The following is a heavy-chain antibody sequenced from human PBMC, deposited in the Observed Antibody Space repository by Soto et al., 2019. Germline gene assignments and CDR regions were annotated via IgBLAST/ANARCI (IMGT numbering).Heavy chain of an antibody. CDR1: GYSISSGYY. CDR2: IYHSGST. CDR3: ASGLGRGVTTLFDY. V-gene: IGHV4-38-2*01. D-gene: IGHD4-17*01. Sequence: PSETLSLTCAVSGYSISSGYYWGWIRQPPGKGLEWIGSIYHSGSTYYNPSLKSRVTISVDTSTNQFSLKLSSVTAADTAVYYCASGLGRGVTTLFDYWGQGTLVTVSS. J-gene: IGHJ4*02.